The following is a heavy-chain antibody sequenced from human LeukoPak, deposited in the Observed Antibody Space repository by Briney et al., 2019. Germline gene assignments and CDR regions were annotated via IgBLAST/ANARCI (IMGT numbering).Heavy chain of an antibody. D-gene: IGHD3-3*01. V-gene: IGHV1-69*01. CDR2: IIPIFGTA. J-gene: IGHJ4*02. CDR3: ARGLHYDFWSGYWFDY. Sequence: GSSVKVSCKASGGTFSSYAISWVRQAPGQGLEWMGGIIPIFGTANYAQKFQGRVTITADESTSTAYMDLSSLRSEDTAVYYCARGLHYDFWSGYWFDYWGQGTLVTVSS. CDR1: GGTFSSYA.